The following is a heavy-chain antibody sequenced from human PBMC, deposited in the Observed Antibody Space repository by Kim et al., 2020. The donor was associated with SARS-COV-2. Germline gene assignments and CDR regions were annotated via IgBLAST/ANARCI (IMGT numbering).Heavy chain of an antibody. D-gene: IGHD6-19*01. V-gene: IGHV6-1*01. Sequence: SQTLSLTCDISGDSVSSNSAAWNWIRQSPSRGLEWLGRTYYRSKWYTDYALSVKGRITINPDTSKNQFSLQLNSVTPDDTAVYYCARDRQRAGTGVDYWGQGTLVTVSS. CDR3: ARDRQRAGTGVDY. J-gene: IGHJ4*02. CDR1: GDSVSSNSAA. CDR2: TYYRSKWYT.